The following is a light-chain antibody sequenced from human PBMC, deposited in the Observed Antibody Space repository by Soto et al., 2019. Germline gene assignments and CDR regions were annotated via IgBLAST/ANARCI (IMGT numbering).Light chain of an antibody. CDR3: SSYTSSSTLVV. J-gene: IGLJ2*01. CDR1: SSDVGGYNY. Sequence: QSVLTQPASVSGSPGQSITISCTGTSSDVGGYNYVSWYQQHPGKAPKLMIFDVINRPSGVSHRFSGSKSGNTASLTISGLQAEDEADYYCSSYTSSSTLVVFGGGTKVTVL. CDR2: DVI. V-gene: IGLV2-14*01.